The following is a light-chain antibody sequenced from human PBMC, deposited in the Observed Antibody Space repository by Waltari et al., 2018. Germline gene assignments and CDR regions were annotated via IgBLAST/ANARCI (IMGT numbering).Light chain of an antibody. J-gene: IGKJ1*01. CDR3: MHSVQWPWT. CDR2: NVS. Sequence: VMTQSPLSLPATLGQPASISCRFSQGLVYSDGTTYLNWFQQRPGQSPRLLIYNVSNRDSGVPDRFSGSGSGTDFTLTISRVEAEDVGVYYCMHSVQWPWTVGQGTKVEVK. V-gene: IGKV2-30*01. CDR1: QGLVYSDGTTY.